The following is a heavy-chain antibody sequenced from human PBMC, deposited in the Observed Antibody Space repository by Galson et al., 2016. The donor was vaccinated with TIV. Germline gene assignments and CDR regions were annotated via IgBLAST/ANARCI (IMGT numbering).Heavy chain of an antibody. CDR1: GFTFSSWH. J-gene: IGHJ3*01. Sequence: SLRLSCAASGFTFSSWHMDWVRQAPGKGLEWISFITYTGATIYYADSVKGRFTVSRDNAKNSLYLQMNSLRAEDTAVYYCARPGNYDGDRRGAFDLWGQGTMVTVSP. D-gene: IGHD4-23*01. V-gene: IGHV3-48*03. CDR2: ITYTGATI. CDR3: ARPGNYDGDRRGAFDL.